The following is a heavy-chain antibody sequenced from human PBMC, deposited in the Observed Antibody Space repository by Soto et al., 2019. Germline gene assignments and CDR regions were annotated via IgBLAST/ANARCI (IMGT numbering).Heavy chain of an antibody. J-gene: IGHJ4*02. D-gene: IGHD5-12*01. CDR1: GGTFSTYA. CDR3: ASGIQLWLRQINNGYSG. Sequence: QVQLVQSGAEVKKPESSVKVSCKAPGGTFSTYAISWVRQAPGQGLEWMGGIIPMFGTSNYAQRFQDRVTITADESTHTVYMELSSLRSEDTAVYFCASGIQLWLRQINNGYSGWGQGTLVTVSS. V-gene: IGHV1-69*12. CDR2: IIPMFGTS.